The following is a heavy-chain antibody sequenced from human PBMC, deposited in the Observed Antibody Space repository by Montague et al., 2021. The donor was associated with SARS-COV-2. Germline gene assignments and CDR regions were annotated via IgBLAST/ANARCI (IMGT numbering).Heavy chain of an antibody. D-gene: IGHD3-10*01. V-gene: IGHV6-1*01. Sequence: CAISGDSVSSNSAAWNWIRQSPSRGLEWLGRTYYRSKWYNDYAVSVKSPITINPDTSKNQFSLQLNSVTPEDTAVYYCARGIWFGELLTGYYYYGMDVWGQGTTVTVSS. CDR3: ARGIWFGELLTGYYYYGMDV. CDR2: TYYRSKWYN. CDR1: GDSVSSNSAA. J-gene: IGHJ6*02.